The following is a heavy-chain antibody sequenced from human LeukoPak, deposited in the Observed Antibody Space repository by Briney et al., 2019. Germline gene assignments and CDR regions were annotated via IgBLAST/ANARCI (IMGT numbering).Heavy chain of an antibody. D-gene: IGHD3-10*01. J-gene: IGHJ4*02. CDR1: GGSISSSNW. CDR2: ISKSGST. V-gene: IGHV4-4*07. Sequence: SETLSLTCAVSGGSISSSNWWSWIRQPAGKGLEWIGRISKSGSTNYNPSLKSRVTTSVDTSRNQLSLKLSSVTAADTAVYYCAKDGTRPFYGSGSYYNYFDSWGQGTLVTVSS. CDR3: AKDGTRPFYGSGSYYNYFDS.